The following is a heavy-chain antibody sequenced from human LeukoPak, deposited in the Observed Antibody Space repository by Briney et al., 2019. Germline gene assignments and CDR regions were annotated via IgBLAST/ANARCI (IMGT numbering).Heavy chain of an antibody. V-gene: IGHV3-74*01. CDR3: TRDRTTVTPFDY. J-gene: IGHJ4*02. CDR1: GFTFSSYW. Sequence: GGSLRLSCAASGFTFSSYWMHWVRQAPGKGLVWVSRINGDGSITGYADSVKGRLTVSRDNAKNTLYLQMNSLGAEDTAVYFCTRDRTTVTPFDYWGQGALVTVSS. D-gene: IGHD4-17*01. CDR2: INGDGSIT.